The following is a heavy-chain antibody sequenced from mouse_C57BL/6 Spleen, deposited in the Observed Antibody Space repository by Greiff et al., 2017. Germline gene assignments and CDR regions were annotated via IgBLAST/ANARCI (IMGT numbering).Heavy chain of an antibody. CDR2: IDPENGDT. CDR1: GFNIKDDY. Sequence: VQLQQSGAELVGPGASVKLSCTASGFNIKDDYMHWVKQRPEQGLEWIGWIDPENGDTEYASKFQGKATITADTSSNTAYRQLSGLTSEDTAVYYCTPGEPRFDYWGQGTTLTVSS. D-gene: IGHD6-1*01. CDR3: TPGEPRFDY. J-gene: IGHJ2*01. V-gene: IGHV14-4*01.